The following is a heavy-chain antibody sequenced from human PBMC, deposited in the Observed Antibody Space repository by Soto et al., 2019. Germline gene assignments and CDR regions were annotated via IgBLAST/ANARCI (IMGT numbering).Heavy chain of an antibody. CDR1: GGSISSSSYY. CDR3: ASLRGSGGSSPLETDYYYGMDV. Sequence: PSETLSLTCTVSGGSISSSSYYWGWIRQPPGKGLEWIGSIYYSGSTYYNPSLKSRVTISVDTSKNQFSLKLSSVTAADTAVYYCASLRGSGGSSPLETDYYYGMDVWGQGTTVTVSS. V-gene: IGHV4-39*01. CDR2: IYYSGST. J-gene: IGHJ6*02. D-gene: IGHD2-15*01.